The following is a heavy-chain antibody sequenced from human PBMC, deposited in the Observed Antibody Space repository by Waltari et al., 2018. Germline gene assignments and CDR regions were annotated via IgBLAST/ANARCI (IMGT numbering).Heavy chain of an antibody. CDR3: AAAAFSYYYDSSGYYWLAFDI. D-gene: IGHD3-22*01. V-gene: IGHV1-58*02. J-gene: IGHJ3*02. CDR2: IVVVSGNT. Sequence: QMQLVQSGPEVKKPGTSVKVSCKASGFTFTSSAMQWVRQARGKRLEWIGWIVVVSGNTNYAQKFQERVTITRDMSTSTAYMELSSLRSEDTAVYYCAAAAFSYYYDSSGYYWLAFDIWGQGTMVTVSS. CDR1: GFTFTSSA.